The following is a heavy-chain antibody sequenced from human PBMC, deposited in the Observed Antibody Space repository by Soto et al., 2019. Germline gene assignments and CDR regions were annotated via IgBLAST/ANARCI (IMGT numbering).Heavy chain of an antibody. V-gene: IGHV1-8*01. CDR2: MNPNSGNT. Sequence: AAVKVSCKASGYTFTSYDINWVRQATGQGLEWMGWMNPNSGNTGYAQKFQGRVTMTRNTSISTAYMELSSLRSEDTAVYYCASYGGYSYGRNDYWGQGTLVTVSS. J-gene: IGHJ4*02. CDR3: ASYGGYSYGRNDY. D-gene: IGHD5-18*01. CDR1: GYTFTSYD.